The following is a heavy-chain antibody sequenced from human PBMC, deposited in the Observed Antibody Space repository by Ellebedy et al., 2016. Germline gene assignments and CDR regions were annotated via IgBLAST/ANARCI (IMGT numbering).Heavy chain of an antibody. D-gene: IGHD4-23*01. CDR2: ISSSSSYI. V-gene: IGHV3-21*01. Sequence: GESLKISCAASGFTFSSYSMNWVRQAPGKGLEWVSSISSSSSYIYYADSVKGRFTISRDNAKTSLYLQMNSLRAEDTAVYYCARDSKIWGNSIDYWGQGTLVTVSS. CDR1: GFTFSSYS. CDR3: ARDSKIWGNSIDY. J-gene: IGHJ4*02.